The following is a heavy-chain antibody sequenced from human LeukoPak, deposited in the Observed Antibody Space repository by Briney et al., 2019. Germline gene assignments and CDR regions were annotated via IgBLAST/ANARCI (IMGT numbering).Heavy chain of an antibody. J-gene: IGHJ3*02. V-gene: IGHV3-33*01. CDR3: ARIVYEQQLVDVAFDI. CDR1: GFTFSSYG. CDR2: IWYDGSNK. D-gene: IGHD6-13*01. Sequence: GGSLRLSCAASGFTFSSYGMHWVRQAPGKGLEWVAVIWYDGSNKYYADSVKGRFTISRDNSKNTLYLQMNSLRAEDTAVYYCARIVYEQQLVDVAFDIWGQGTMATVSS.